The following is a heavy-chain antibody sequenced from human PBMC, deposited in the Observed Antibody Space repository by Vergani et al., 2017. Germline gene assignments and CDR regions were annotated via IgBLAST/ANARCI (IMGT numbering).Heavy chain of an antibody. D-gene: IGHD6-19*01. CDR1: GGSISSYY. J-gene: IGHJ4*02. CDR2: IYYSGRT. V-gene: IGHV4-59*01. CDR3: ARAPLEWLSPSD. Sequence: QVQLQESGPGLVKPSETLSLTCTVSGGSISSYYWSWIRQPPGKGLEWIGYIYYSGRTNYNPSLKSRVTISVDTSKNQFSLKLGYVTAADTAGYYCARAPLEWLSPSDWGQGTLVTVSS.